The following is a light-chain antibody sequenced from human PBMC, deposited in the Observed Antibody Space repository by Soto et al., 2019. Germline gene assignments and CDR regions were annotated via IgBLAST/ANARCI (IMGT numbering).Light chain of an antibody. CDR1: QSISTW. Sequence: DIQMTQSPSTLSASVGDRVTITCRASQSISTWLAWYQQKPGKAPKLLIYKASSLRNGVSSRFSRSGTGTEFTITFCSLQPDDFASYYCQQYNGYPHTFGQGTKLGIK. CDR2: KAS. J-gene: IGKJ2*01. CDR3: QQYNGYPHT. V-gene: IGKV1-5*03.